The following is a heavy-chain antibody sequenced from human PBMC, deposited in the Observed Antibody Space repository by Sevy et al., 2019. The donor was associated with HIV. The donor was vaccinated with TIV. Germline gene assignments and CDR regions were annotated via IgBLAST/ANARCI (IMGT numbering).Heavy chain of an antibody. CDR3: AGDSGYSTNWNPGY. V-gene: IGHV3-30*03. CDR1: GFTFSTHA. D-gene: IGHD1-1*01. Sequence: GGSLRLSCPASGFTFSTHAMHWVRQAPGKGPEWVAVAPSDGNSMFYADSVKGRFTISRDDSKNTLYLQVTGLRREDTAVYYCAGDSGYSTNWNPGYWGQGTLVTVSS. J-gene: IGHJ4*02. CDR2: APSDGNSM.